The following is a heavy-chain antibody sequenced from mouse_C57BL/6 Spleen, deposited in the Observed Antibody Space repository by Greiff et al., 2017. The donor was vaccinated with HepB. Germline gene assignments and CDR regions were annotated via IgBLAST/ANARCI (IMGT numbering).Heavy chain of an antibody. CDR1: GFSFNTYA. D-gene: IGHD6-2*01. CDR3: VRGSPAMDY. J-gene: IGHJ4*01. Sequence: EVKLMESGGGLVQPKGSLKLSCAASGFSFNTYAMNWVRQAPGKGLEWVARIRSKSNNYATYYADSVKDRFTISRDDSESMLYLQMNNLKTEDTAMYYCVRGSPAMDYWGQGTSVTVSS. CDR2: IRSKSNNYAT. V-gene: IGHV10-1*01.